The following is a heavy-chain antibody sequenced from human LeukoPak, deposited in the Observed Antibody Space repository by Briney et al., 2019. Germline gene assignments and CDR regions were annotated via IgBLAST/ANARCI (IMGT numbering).Heavy chain of an antibody. V-gene: IGHV4-59*11. J-gene: IGHJ3*02. CDR2: ISYIGSP. CDR3: ARDLVTVTKGFDI. D-gene: IGHD4-17*01. CDR1: ADSFSSHY. Sequence: PSETLSLTYAVSADSFSSHYWTWIRQSPGTRLEWSGYISYIGSPHHNPSLKSRYTISIDTSKNQFSLKLRSVTAADTAVYYCARDLVTVTKGFDIWGQGTMVSVSS.